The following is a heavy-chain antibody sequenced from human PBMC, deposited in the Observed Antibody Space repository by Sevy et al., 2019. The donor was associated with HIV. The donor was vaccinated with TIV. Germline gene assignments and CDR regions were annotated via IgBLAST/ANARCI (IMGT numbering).Heavy chain of an antibody. CDR3: TRQDIVVVPAAHYYYGMDV. D-gene: IGHD2-2*01. J-gene: IGHJ6*02. V-gene: IGHV3-73*01. Sequence: GGFLRLSCAASGFTFSGSAMLWVRQASGKGLEWVGRIRSKANSYATAYAASVKGRFTISRDDSKNTAYQQMNSLKTEDTAVYYCTRQDIVVVPAAHYYYGMDVWGQGTTVTVSS. CDR1: GFTFSGSA. CDR2: IRSKANSYAT.